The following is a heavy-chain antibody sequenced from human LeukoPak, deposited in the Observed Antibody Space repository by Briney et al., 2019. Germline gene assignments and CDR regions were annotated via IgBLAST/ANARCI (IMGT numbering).Heavy chain of an antibody. V-gene: IGHV4-34*01. CDR1: GGSFSGYY. D-gene: IGHD2-21*02. CDR2: INHSGST. Sequence: SETLSLTCAVYGGSFSGYYWSWIRQPPGKGLEWIGEINHSGSTNYNPSLKSRVTISVDTSKNQFSLKLSSVTAADTAVYYCARDRRDPYYFDYWGQGTLVTVSS. J-gene: IGHJ4*02. CDR3: ARDRRDPYYFDY.